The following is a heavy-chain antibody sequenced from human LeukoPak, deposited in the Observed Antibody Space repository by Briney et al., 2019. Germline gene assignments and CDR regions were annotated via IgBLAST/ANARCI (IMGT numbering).Heavy chain of an antibody. Sequence: GASVKVSCKASGGTFSSYAISWVRQAPGQGLEWMGWIDTKNGDTNYTRNVQDRVTLTTDSSTSTVYMELKSLTSDDTAVYYCARGIFGTRWIPQGCFDSWGQGTLVIVSS. J-gene: IGHJ4*02. CDR3: ARGIFGTRWIPQGCFDS. CDR2: IDTKNGDT. V-gene: IGHV1-18*01. CDR1: GGTFSSYA. D-gene: IGHD5-24*01.